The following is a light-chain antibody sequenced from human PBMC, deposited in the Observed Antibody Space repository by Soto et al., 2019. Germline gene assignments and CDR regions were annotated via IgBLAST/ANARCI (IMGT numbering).Light chain of an antibody. CDR1: SSDVGGYNY. J-gene: IGLJ1*01. V-gene: IGLV2-14*01. Sequence: QSVLTQPASVSGSPGQSITISCTGTSSDVGGYNYVSWYQQHPGKAPKLMIFDVSNRPSGVSSRFSGSKSGNTASLIIAGLQAEDEADYYCSSYTSSNTKVLGTGTKVTVL. CDR2: DVS. CDR3: SSYTSSNTKV.